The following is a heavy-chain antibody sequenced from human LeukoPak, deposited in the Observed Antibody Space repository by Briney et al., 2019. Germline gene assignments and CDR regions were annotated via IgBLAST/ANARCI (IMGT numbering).Heavy chain of an antibody. CDR1: GFSFGDDA. V-gene: IGHV3-49*03. J-gene: IGHJ4*02. CDR2: IRKKGYGETT. D-gene: IGHD4-17*01. Sequence: GRSLRLSCTASGFSFGDDAWSWFRQAPGRGLEFVSFIRKKGYGETTDYAASVRGGFTISRDDAKSTAYLQMNSLEIEDTALYYCSRGLHDYGDSNYYFDQWGRGTQVTVSS. CDR3: SRGLHDYGDSNYYFDQ.